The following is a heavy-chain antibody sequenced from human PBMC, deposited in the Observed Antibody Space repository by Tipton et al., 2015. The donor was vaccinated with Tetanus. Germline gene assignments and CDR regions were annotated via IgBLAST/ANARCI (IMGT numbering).Heavy chain of an antibody. V-gene: IGHV3-48*01. CDR1: GFTLRTYS. J-gene: IGHJ4*02. CDR2: ISTTSNTI. D-gene: IGHD2-21*02. CDR3: ARGMAEASNCGGDCYSDY. Sequence: LSLTCAASGFTLRTYSMNWVRQAPGKGLEWISYISTTSNTIYYADSVKGRFTISRDNGKNLLYLQMSRLRREDTAVYYCARGMAEASNCGGDCYSDYWGQGTLVTVSS.